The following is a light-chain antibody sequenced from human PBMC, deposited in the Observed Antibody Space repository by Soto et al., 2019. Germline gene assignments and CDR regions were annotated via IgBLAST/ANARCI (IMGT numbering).Light chain of an antibody. CDR1: ENVNSN. CDR3: KQLNSYPN. Sequence: EIVMTHSPATLSVSPGERATLSCRASENVNSNVAWWYQQKPGQTPRLLIYAASTLQSGVPSRFSGSGSGTEFTLTISSLQPEDFATYYCKQLNSYPNFGQGTRLEIK. J-gene: IGKJ5*01. CDR2: AAS. V-gene: IGKV3-15*01.